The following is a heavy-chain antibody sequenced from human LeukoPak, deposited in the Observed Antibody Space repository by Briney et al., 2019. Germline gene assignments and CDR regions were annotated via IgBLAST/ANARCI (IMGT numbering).Heavy chain of an antibody. CDR2: ISIHNGNT. D-gene: IGHD2-15*01. CDR3: SRQTFKGYGGIRRGDDAFDV. J-gene: IGHJ3*01. Sequence: GASVKVSCKASGYTFTNYGISWVREAPGQGLEWMAWISIHNGNTDYAQNFHGRVTMNTDTSTSTTYMELRSLRSDEKATYFCSRQTFKGYGGIRRGDDAFDVWGQGRMVTVSS. V-gene: IGHV1-18*01. CDR1: GYTFTNYG.